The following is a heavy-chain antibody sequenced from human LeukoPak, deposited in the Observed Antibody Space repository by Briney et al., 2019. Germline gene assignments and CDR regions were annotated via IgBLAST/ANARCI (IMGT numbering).Heavy chain of an antibody. CDR2: INPSGGSA. V-gene: IGHV1-46*01. D-gene: IGHD6-19*01. CDR3: ARGSFSGWYSALFRNWLDP. CDR1: GYTFASYH. J-gene: IGHJ5*02. Sequence: ASVNVSCKASGYTFASYHMHWVRQAPGQGLEWMGIINPSGGSASYARKFQDRVTMTRDMSTSIFFMEVSGLTSEDTAVYYCARGSFSGWYSALFRNWLDPWGQGTLVTVSS.